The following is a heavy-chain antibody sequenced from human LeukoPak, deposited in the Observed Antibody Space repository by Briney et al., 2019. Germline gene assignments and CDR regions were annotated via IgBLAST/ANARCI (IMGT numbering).Heavy chain of an antibody. Sequence: SETLSLTCAVSGYSITSVYWWGWIRQTPGRGLKWFGSLHHSGSTSYNPSLKSRVTISVDTSKNQFSLRLSSVTAADTAVYYCARVGGNDSTGHYSVDYWGQGTLVTVSS. D-gene: IGHD3-22*01. CDR2: LHHSGST. CDR1: GYSITSVYW. J-gene: IGHJ4*02. V-gene: IGHV4-38-2*01. CDR3: ARVGGNDSTGHYSVDY.